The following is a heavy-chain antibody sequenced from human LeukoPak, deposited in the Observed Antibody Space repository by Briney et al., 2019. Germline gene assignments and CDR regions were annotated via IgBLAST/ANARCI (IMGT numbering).Heavy chain of an antibody. D-gene: IGHD3-10*01. Sequence: SVKVSCKASGGTFSSYAISWVRQAPGQGLEWMGRIIPILGIANYAQKFQGRVTITADKSTSTAYMELSSLRSEDTAVYYCARGVLPNNAFDIWGQGTMVTVSS. CDR3: ARGVLPNNAFDI. CDR2: IIPILGIA. V-gene: IGHV1-69*04. CDR1: GGTFSSYA. J-gene: IGHJ3*02.